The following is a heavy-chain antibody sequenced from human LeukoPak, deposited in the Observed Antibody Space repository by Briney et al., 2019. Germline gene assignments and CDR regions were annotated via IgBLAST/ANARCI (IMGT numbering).Heavy chain of an antibody. CDR2: ISAYNGNT. V-gene: IGHV1-18*01. D-gene: IGHD4-17*01. J-gene: IGHJ4*02. CDR1: GYTFSSYG. Sequence: GASVKVSCKASGYTFSSYGVSWVRQAPGQGLEWMGWISAYNGNTNYAQKVQGRVTMTTDTSTSTAYMYLRSLRSDDTAVYYCARTIDYGDSEVLDYWGQGTLVTVSS. CDR3: ARTIDYGDSEVLDY.